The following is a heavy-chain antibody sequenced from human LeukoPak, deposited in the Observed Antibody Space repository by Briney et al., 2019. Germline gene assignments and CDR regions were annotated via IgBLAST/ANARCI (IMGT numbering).Heavy chain of an antibody. CDR1: GYTFTTYD. V-gene: IGHV1-8*01. J-gene: IGHJ6*03. Sequence: GASLKVSCKASGYTFTTYDINWVRQATGQGLEWMGWMNPTSGNTGYAQKFQGRVTMTRNNSINTAYMELGSLRSEDTAVYYCARRDYYGSGSYPYYYHNYMDVWGKGTTVTISS. CDR3: ARRDYYGSGSYPYYYHNYMDV. CDR2: MNPTSGNT. D-gene: IGHD3-10*01.